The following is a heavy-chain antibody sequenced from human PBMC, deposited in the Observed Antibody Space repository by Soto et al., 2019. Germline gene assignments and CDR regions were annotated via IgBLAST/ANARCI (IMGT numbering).Heavy chain of an antibody. D-gene: IGHD3-3*01. Sequence: PWETLSLTCTVSGASVSSGSDYWNWFRQPPGERPEWIGYISHSGVTNYNPPLKSQLTISLDTAKDQVLLRLTSVTATDAAVYSCVRDPHRFRGGMDVWGQGTTVTVSS. V-gene: IGHV4-61*01. CDR3: VRDPHRFRGGMDV. CDR2: ISHSGVT. J-gene: IGHJ6*02. CDR1: GASVSSGSDY.